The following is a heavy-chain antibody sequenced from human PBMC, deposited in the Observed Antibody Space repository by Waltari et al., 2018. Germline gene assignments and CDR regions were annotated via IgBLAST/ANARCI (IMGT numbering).Heavy chain of an antibody. Sequence: QVQLVQSGAEVKKPGASVEVSCKAHVYTLPSCYMHWVRQAPGQGLEWMGRIKPNSGDTNYARKFQDRVTMTMDTSVNTAYMVVGRLTSDDTAVYFCARESAFSTSWYPGFDPWGQGTLVTVAS. J-gene: IGHJ5*02. CDR2: IKPNSGDT. CDR3: ARESAFSTSWYPGFDP. V-gene: IGHV1-2*06. CDR1: VYTLPSCY. D-gene: IGHD2-2*01.